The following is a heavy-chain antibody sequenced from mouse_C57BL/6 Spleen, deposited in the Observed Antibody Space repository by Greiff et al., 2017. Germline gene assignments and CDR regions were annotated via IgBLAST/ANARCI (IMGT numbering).Heavy chain of an antibody. CDR1: GYAFTNYL. CDR3: AREWITTSFDY. D-gene: IGHD1-1*01. J-gene: IGHJ2*01. V-gene: IGHV1-54*01. Sequence: VQRVESGAELVRPGTSVKVSCKASGYAFTNYLIEWVKQRPGQGLEWIGVINPGSGGTNYNEKFKGKATLTADKSSSTAYMQLSSLTSEDSAVYFCAREWITTSFDYWGQGTTLTVSS. CDR2: INPGSGGT.